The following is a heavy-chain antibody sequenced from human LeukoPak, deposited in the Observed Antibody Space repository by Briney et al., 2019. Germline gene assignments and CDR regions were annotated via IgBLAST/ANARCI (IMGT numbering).Heavy chain of an antibody. Sequence: AGGSLRLSCAASGFTFSSYGMHWVRQAPGKGLEWVAFIRYDGSNKYYADSVKGRFTISRDNSKNTLYLQMNSLRAEDTAVYYCAKDGYGYSSSSRSYYYYYMDVWGKGTTVTVSS. CDR3: AKDGYGYSSSSRSYYYYYMDV. CDR2: IRYDGSNK. V-gene: IGHV3-30*02. CDR1: GFTFSSYG. J-gene: IGHJ6*03. D-gene: IGHD6-6*01.